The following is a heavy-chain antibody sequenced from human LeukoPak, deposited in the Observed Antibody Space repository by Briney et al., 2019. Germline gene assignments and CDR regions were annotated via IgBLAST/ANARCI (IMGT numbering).Heavy chain of an antibody. Sequence: SETRSLTCTVSGDSITSSNYYWGWIRQPRGKGREWIGSIYNIGSTYLNPSLKSRVTISVDTSKNQFSLKLTSVTAADTAVYYCARHKRYCSGGSCPTNPNWFDPWGQGTLVTVSS. J-gene: IGHJ5*02. D-gene: IGHD2-15*01. CDR1: GDSITSSNYY. CDR3: ARHKRYCSGGSCPTNPNWFDP. CDR2: IYNIGST. V-gene: IGHV4-39*01.